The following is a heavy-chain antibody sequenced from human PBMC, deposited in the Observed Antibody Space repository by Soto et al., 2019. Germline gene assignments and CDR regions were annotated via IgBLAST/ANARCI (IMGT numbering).Heavy chain of an antibody. J-gene: IGHJ3*02. D-gene: IGHD2-15*01. Sequence: QVQLVESGGGLVKPGGSLRLSCAASGFTFSDYYMTWIRRAPGKGLEWVSYISSSGSIRYYADSVKGRLTISRDNAKNSLYLQMNSLRAEDTAVYYCARNQRYCTGGSCFYDIWGQGTMVTVSS. V-gene: IGHV3-11*01. CDR1: GFTFSDYY. CDR2: ISSSGSIR. CDR3: ARNQRYCTGGSCFYDI.